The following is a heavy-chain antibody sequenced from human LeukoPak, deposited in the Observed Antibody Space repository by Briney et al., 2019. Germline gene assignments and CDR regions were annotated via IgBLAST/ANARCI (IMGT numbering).Heavy chain of an antibody. CDR1: GFIFSSFG. D-gene: IGHD2-21*02. CDR3: AKDSRVVVTASDAFDI. V-gene: IGHV3-30*12. J-gene: IGHJ3*02. CDR2: ISYDGSNK. Sequence: GGSLRLSCAASGFIFSSFGMHWVRQAPGKGLEWVAVISYDGSNKYYADSVKGRFTISRDNSKNTLYLQMNSLRAEDTAVYYCAKDSRVVVTASDAFDIWGQGTMVTVSS.